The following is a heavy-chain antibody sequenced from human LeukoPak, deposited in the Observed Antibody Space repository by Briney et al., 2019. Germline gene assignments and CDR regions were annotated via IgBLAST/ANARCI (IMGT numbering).Heavy chain of an antibody. CDR1: GFSFSNAL. CDR2: IKSKSDGGTT. V-gene: IGHV3-15*01. CDR3: ITDPGDYENY. J-gene: IGHJ4*02. Sequence: KTGGSLRLSGAASGFSFSNALMSWVRQAPGKGLEWVGRIKSKSDGGTTDYAAPVKGRFTISRDDSKNTLYLQMNSLKIDDTAVYYCITDPGDYENYWGQGTLVTVSS. D-gene: IGHD4-17*01.